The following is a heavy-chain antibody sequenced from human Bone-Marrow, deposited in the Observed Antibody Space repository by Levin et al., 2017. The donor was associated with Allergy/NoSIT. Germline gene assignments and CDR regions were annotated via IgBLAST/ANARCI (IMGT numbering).Heavy chain of an antibody. Sequence: GGSLRLSCVGSGFSFNTYWMRWLRQAPGKGLEWVADIKEDGSDKQYADSVKGRFTISRDNAKNSLILEMNTLRVEDTAVYYCASLLSAVPLGPDVWGQGTEVTVSS. V-gene: IGHV3-7*03. D-gene: IGHD2-21*01. CDR3: ASLLSAVPLGPDV. CDR1: GFSFNTYW. J-gene: IGHJ6*02. CDR2: IKEDGSDK.